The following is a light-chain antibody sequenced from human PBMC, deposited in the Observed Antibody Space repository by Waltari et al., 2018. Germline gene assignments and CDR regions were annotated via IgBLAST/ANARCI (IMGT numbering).Light chain of an antibody. V-gene: IGKV1-39*01. Sequence: DIQMTQSPSSLSASVGDRVTITCRASQSISSYLNWYQQKPGKAPKLLIYAASSLQSGVPSRFGGSGSGTDFTLTISSLQPEDFATYYCQQSYSTHWTFGQGTKVEIK. CDR3: QQSYSTHWT. CDR1: QSISSY. J-gene: IGKJ1*01. CDR2: AAS.